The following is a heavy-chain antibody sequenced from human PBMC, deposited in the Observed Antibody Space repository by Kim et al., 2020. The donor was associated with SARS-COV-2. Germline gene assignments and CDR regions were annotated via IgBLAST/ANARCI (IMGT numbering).Heavy chain of an antibody. Sequence: GGSLRLSCAASGLSFDSSAMNWVRQAPGKGLECVAVISYDGRNKDYADSVKGRFTISRDNSKSTLYLQMNSLRIEDTAVYYCARGNYYESVSLSDYYNGMDVWGQGTTVTVSS. CDR1: GLSFDSSA. CDR2: ISYDGRNK. CDR3: ARGNYYESVSLSDYYNGMDV. J-gene: IGHJ6*02. V-gene: IGHV3-30-3*01. D-gene: IGHD3-10*01.